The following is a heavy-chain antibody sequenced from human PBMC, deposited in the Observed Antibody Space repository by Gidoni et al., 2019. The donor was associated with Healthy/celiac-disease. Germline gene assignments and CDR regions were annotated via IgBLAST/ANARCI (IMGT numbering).Heavy chain of an antibody. V-gene: IGHV4-34*01. Sequence: QVQLQQWGAGLLKPSETLSLTCAVYGGSFSGYYWSWIRQPPGKGLEWTGEINHSGSTNYNPSLKSRVTISVDTSKNQFSLKLSSVTAADTAVYYCARSRDIVVVPAARDENWFDPWGQGTLVTVSS. J-gene: IGHJ5*02. CDR3: ARSRDIVVVPAARDENWFDP. CDR2: INHSGST. D-gene: IGHD2-2*01. CDR1: GGSFSGYY.